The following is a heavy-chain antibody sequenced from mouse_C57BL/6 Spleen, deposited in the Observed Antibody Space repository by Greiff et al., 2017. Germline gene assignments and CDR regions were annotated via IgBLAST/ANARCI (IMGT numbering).Heavy chain of an antibody. CDR2: INPNYGTT. J-gene: IGHJ4*01. V-gene: IGHV1-39*01. CDR3: ASPYYYGSSLYAMDY. CDR1: GYSFTDYN. Sequence: EVKLMESGPELVKPGASVKISCKASGYSFTDYNMNWVKQSNVKSLEWIGVINPNYGTTSYNQKFKGKATLTVDQSSSTAYMQLNSLTSEDSAIYYCASPYYYGSSLYAMDYWGQGTSVTVSS. D-gene: IGHD1-1*01.